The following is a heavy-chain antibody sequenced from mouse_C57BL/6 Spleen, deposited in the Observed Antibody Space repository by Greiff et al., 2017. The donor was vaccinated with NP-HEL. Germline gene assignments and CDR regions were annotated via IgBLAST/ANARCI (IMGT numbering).Heavy chain of an antibody. D-gene: IGHD1-1*01. J-gene: IGHJ4*01. CDR3: AKGNPLAVVATDAMDY. Sequence: QVQLQQSGPGLVQPSQSLSITCTVSGFSLTSYGVHWVRQSPGKGLEWLGVIWRGGSTDYNAAFMSRLSITKDNSKSQVFFKMNSLQADDTAIYYCAKGNPLAVVATDAMDYWGQGTSVTVSS. V-gene: IGHV2-5*01. CDR1: GFSLTSYG. CDR2: IWRGGST.